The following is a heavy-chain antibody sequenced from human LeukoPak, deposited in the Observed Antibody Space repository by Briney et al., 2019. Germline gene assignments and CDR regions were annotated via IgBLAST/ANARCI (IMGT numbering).Heavy chain of an antibody. J-gene: IGHJ4*02. CDR2: IYYTGNS. D-gene: IGHD3-10*01. V-gene: IGHV4-61*01. CDR1: GGSLSSGTYY. Sequence: SETLSLTCTVSGGSLSSGTYYWSWIRQAPGKGLEWIGFIYYTGNSNYVPSLKSRVTMSVDTSKNQFSLRLTSVTAADTAVYYCARGTNYYGSGDYWGQGTLATVSS. CDR3: ARGTNYYGSGDY.